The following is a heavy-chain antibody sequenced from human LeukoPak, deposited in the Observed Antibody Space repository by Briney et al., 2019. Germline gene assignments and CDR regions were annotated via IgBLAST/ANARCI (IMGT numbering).Heavy chain of an antibody. J-gene: IGHJ4*02. D-gene: IGHD2-15*01. V-gene: IGHV1-69*05. CDR3: ARGPGYCSGGSCYSGDY. CDR2: IIPIFGTA. CDR1: GGTFSSYA. Sequence: GASVKVSCKASGGTFSSYAISWVRQAPGQELEWMGGIIPIFGTANYAQKFQGRVTITTDESTSTAYMELSSLRSEDTAVYYCARGPGYCSGGSCYSGDYRGQGTLVTVSS.